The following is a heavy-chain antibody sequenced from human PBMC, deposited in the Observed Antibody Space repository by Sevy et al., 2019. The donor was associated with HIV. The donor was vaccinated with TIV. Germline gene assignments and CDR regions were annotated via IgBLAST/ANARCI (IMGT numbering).Heavy chain of an antibody. J-gene: IGHJ4*02. CDR3: ATTKDYYDSSGYPFDY. D-gene: IGHD3-22*01. CDR1: GYTLAKFS. Sequence: ASVKVSCKVSGYTLAKFSIHWVRQAPGKGLEWMTSFDPEDGDPGGGKTIYAQKFLGRVTMTEDTSTDTAYMELNSLRSDDTAVYYRATTKDYYDSSGYPFDYWGQGTLVTVSS. V-gene: IGHV1-24*01. CDR2: FDPEDGDPGGGKT.